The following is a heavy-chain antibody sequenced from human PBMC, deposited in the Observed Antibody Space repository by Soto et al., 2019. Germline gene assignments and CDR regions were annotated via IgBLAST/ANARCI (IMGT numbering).Heavy chain of an antibody. CDR3: AGGAVAGSTRYLRTGRSYYYYGMDV. V-gene: IGHV4-4*07. Sequence: SETLSLTCTVSGGSISSYYWSWIRQPAGKGLEWIGRIYTSGSTNYNPSLKSRVTMSVDTSKNQFSLKLSSVTAADTAVYYCAGGAVAGSTRYLRTGRSYYYYGMDVWGQGTTVTVSS. D-gene: IGHD6-19*01. J-gene: IGHJ6*02. CDR1: GGSISSYY. CDR2: IYTSGST.